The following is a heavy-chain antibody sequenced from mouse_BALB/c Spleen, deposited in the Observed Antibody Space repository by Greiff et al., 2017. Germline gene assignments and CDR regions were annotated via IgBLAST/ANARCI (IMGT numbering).Heavy chain of an antibody. CDR3: ARGPYYYGSDYFDY. V-gene: IGHV3-2*02. CDR1: GYSITSDYA. CDR2: ISYSGST. D-gene: IGHD1-1*01. Sequence: EVQLVESGPGLVKPSQSLSLTCTVTGYSITSDYAWNWIRQFPGNKLEWMGYISYSGSTSYNPSLKSRISITRDTSKNQFFLQLNSVTTEDTATYYCARGPYYYGSDYFDYWGQGTTLTVSS. J-gene: IGHJ2*01.